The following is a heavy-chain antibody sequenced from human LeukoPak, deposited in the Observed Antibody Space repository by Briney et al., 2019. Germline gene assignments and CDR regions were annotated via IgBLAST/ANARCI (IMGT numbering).Heavy chain of an antibody. CDR2: IYYSGST. CDR1: GGSISSGGYY. Sequence: KPSQTLSLTCAVSGGSISSGGYYWSWIRQPPGKGLEWIGYIYYSGSTNYNPSLKSRVTISVDTSKNQFSLKLSSVTAADTAVYYCARHHLGRGYYLDYWGQGTLVTVSS. CDR3: ARHHLGRGYYLDY. V-gene: IGHV4-61*08. J-gene: IGHJ4*02. D-gene: IGHD2-15*01.